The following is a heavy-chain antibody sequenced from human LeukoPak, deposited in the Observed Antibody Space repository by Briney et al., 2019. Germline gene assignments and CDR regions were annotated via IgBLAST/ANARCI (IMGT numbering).Heavy chain of an antibody. D-gene: IGHD3-10*01. Sequence: GGSLRLSCAASGFTFSSYAMSWVRQAPGKGLEWVSAISGSGGSTYYADSVKGRFTISRDNSKNTLYLQMNSLRAEDTAVYYCAKPPTTGITMVRGGSMDVWGQGTTVTVSS. J-gene: IGHJ6*02. CDR3: AKPPTTGITMVRGGSMDV. V-gene: IGHV3-23*01. CDR2: ISGSGGST. CDR1: GFTFSSYA.